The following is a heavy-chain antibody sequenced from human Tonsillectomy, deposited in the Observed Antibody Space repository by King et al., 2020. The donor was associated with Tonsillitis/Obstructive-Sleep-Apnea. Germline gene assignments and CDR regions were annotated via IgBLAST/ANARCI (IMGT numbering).Heavy chain of an antibody. CDR3: ARVNSQYCSSTSCYQRHYYYYGMDV. CDR1: GFTFSSYW. D-gene: IGHD2-2*01. Sequence: VQLVESGGGLVQPGGSLRLSCAASGFTFSSYWMSWVRQAPGKGLEWVANIKQDGSEKYYVDSVKGRFTISRDNAKNSLYLQMNSLRAEDTDVYYCARVNSQYCSSTSCYQRHYYYYGMDVWGQGTTVTVSS. CDR2: IKQDGSEK. J-gene: IGHJ6*02. V-gene: IGHV3-7*03.